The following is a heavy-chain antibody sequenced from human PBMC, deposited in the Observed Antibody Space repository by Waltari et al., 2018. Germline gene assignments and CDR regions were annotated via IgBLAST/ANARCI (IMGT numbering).Heavy chain of an antibody. CDR2: IIPIFGTA. J-gene: IGHJ6*03. CDR3: ARVSVAGFYYYYMDV. V-gene: IGHV1-69*05. CDR1: GGTFSSYA. Sequence: QVQLVQSGAEVKKPGSSVKVSCKVSGGTFSSYAISWVRKAPGQGLEWMGGIIPIFGTANYAQKFQGRVTITTDESTSTAYMELSSLRSEDTAVYYCARVSVAGFYYYYMDVWGKGTTVTVSS. D-gene: IGHD6-19*01.